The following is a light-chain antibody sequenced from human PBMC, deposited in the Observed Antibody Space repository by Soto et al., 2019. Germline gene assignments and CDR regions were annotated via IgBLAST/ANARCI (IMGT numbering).Light chain of an antibody. V-gene: IGKV3-15*01. CDR2: GAS. Sequence: EIVMTQSPATLSVSPGERATLSCRASQSVSSNLAWYQQKPGQAPRLLIYGASTRATGIPARFSGSGSGTEFTLTISSLKSEDFAVCYCRQYNNFWTLGRGTKVVIK. CDR3: RQYNNFWT. J-gene: IGKJ1*01. CDR1: QSVSSN.